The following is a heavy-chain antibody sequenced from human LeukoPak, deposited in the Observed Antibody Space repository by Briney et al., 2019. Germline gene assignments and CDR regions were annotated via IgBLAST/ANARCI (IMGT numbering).Heavy chain of an antibody. J-gene: IGHJ6*03. V-gene: IGHV1-69*13. CDR2: IIPIFGTA. D-gene: IGHD2-2*01. CDR1: GGTFSSYA. Sequence: GASVKVSRKASGGTFSSYAISWVRQAPGQGLEWMGGIIPIFGTANYAQKFQGRVTITADESTSTAYMELSSLRSEDTAVYYCASAWGPVVPANYYYYMDVWGKGTTVTVSS. CDR3: ASAWGPVVPANYYYYMDV.